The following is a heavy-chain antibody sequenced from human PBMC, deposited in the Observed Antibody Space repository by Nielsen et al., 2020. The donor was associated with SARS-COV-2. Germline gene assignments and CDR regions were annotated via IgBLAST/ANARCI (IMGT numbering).Heavy chain of an antibody. CDR3: ARLLDSRGYPTLDY. CDR2: INAGNGNT. CDR1: GNAFTSHP. V-gene: IGHV1-3*01. Sequence: ASVKVSCKASGNAFTSHPIHWVRQAPGQRPEWMGWINAGNGNTKYSEKFQGRVTITRDTSASTIYMDLSSLRSDDTAVYYCARLLDSRGYPTLDYWGQGTLVTVSS. D-gene: IGHD3-22*01. J-gene: IGHJ4*02.